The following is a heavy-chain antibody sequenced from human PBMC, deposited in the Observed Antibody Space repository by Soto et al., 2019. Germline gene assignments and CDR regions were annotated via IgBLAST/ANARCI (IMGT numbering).Heavy chain of an antibody. J-gene: IGHJ4*02. CDR2: INAGNGNT. CDR3: AIDSGFSGFEAD. CDR1: GYTFTSYA. Sequence: QVQLVQSGAEVKKPGASVKVSCKASGYTFTSYAMHWVRQAPGQRLEWMGWINAGNGNTKYSQKFQGRVTITRDTSASTAYMELRSLRSEDTAVYYCAIDSGFSGFEADCGQGTLVTVSS. V-gene: IGHV1-3*01. D-gene: IGHD3-10*01.